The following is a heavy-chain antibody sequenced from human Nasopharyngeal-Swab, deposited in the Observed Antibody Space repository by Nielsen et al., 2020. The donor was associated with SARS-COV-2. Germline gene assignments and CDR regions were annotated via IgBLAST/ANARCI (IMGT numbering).Heavy chain of an antibody. J-gene: IGHJ4*02. CDR2: IYYSGST. CDR3: ARGSTRITIFGVVIPYFVY. V-gene: IGHV4-59*01. D-gene: IGHD3-3*01. CDR1: GGSISSYY. Sequence: SETLSLTCTVSGGSISSYYWSWIRQPPGKGLEWIGYIYYSGSTNYNPSLKSRVTISVDTSKNQFSLKLSSVTAADTAVYYCARGSTRITIFGVVIPYFVYWGQGTLVTVSS.